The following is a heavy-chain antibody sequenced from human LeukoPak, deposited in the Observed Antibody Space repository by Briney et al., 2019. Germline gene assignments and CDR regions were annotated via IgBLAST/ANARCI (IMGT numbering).Heavy chain of an antibody. V-gene: IGHV3-30*18. Sequence: SGGSLRLSCAASGFTFSSYGMHWVRQAPGKGLEWVAVISYDGSNKYYADSVKGRFTISRDNSKNTLYLQMNSLRAEDTAVYYCAKDRYGSGSYYYTPHFDYWGQGTLVTVSS. CDR1: GFTFSSYG. J-gene: IGHJ4*02. D-gene: IGHD3-10*01. CDR3: AKDRYGSGSYYYTPHFDY. CDR2: ISYDGSNK.